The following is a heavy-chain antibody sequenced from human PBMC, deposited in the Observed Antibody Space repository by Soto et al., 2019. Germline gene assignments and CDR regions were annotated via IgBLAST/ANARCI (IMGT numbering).Heavy chain of an antibody. Sequence: EVQLMESGGGLVKPGGSLRLSCAASGFTFTRYSMNWVRQAPGKGLEWVSSISSTTNYIYYGDSMKGRFTISRDNAKNSLYLEMNSLRAEDTAVYYCARESEDLTSNFDYWGRGTLVTVSS. J-gene: IGHJ4*02. CDR3: ARESEDLTSNFDY. CDR2: ISSTTNYI. CDR1: GFTFTRYS. V-gene: IGHV3-21*06.